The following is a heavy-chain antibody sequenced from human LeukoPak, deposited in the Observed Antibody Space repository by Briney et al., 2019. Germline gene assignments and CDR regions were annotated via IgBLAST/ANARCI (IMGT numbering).Heavy chain of an antibody. J-gene: IGHJ3*02. CDR1: GGSIRSYY. V-gene: IGHV4-4*07. CDR3: ARDSGGGRLRFLEWLGVAFDI. Sequence: SSETLAPTCTASGGSIRSYYWGWIRQPAGRGREWIGRIYTSGSTNYNPSLQSRVTMSLETSMKQVSLKLSSVTAADTAVYYCARDSGGGRLRFLEWLGVAFDIWGQGTMVTVSS. D-gene: IGHD3-3*01. CDR2: IYTSGST.